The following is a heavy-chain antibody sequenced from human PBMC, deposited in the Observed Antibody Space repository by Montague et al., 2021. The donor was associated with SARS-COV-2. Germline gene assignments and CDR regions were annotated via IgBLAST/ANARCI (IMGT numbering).Heavy chain of an antibody. V-gene: IGHV4-34*01. CDR2: INHNGST. J-gene: IGHJ4*02. Sequence: SETLSLTCVVYGGSFSGYYWSWIRQPPGEGLEWIGEINHNGSTNYNPSLNSRVTISVDTSKKQFSLRLNSVTATDTAVYYCARGGGYSYGALDYWGQGTMVTVSS. CDR3: ARGGGYSYGALDY. D-gene: IGHD5-18*01. CDR1: GGSFSGYY.